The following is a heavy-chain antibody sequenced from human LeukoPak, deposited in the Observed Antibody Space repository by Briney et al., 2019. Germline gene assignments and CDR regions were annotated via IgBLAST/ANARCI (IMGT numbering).Heavy chain of an antibody. CDR2: IYHSGST. V-gene: IGHV4-30-2*01. Sequence: SETLSLTCAVSGGSISSGGYSWSWIRQPPGKGLEWIGYIYHSGSTYYNPSLKSRVTISVDRSKNQFPLKLSSVTAADTAVYYCASSYSSSSFDYWGQGTLVTVSS. D-gene: IGHD6-6*01. CDR3: ASSYSSSSFDY. J-gene: IGHJ4*02. CDR1: GGSISSGGYS.